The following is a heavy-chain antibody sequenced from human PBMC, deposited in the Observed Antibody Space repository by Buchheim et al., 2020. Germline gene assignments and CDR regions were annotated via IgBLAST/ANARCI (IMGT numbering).Heavy chain of an antibody. V-gene: IGHV3-74*01. D-gene: IGHD3-22*01. J-gene: IGHJ6*02. CDR3: VTSGSYYYYAMDV. Sequence: EVQLVESGGGLVQPGGSLRLSCAASGFTFSSYWMHWVRQAPGKGLVCVARINSDGRTITYADSVKGRFTISRDNAMKTLYLQMNSLRAEDTAVYYCVTSGSYYYYAMDVWGQGTT. CDR2: INSDGRTI. CDR1: GFTFSSYW.